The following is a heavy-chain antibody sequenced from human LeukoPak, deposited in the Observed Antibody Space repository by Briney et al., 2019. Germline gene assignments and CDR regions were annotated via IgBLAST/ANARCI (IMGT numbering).Heavy chain of an antibody. D-gene: IGHD3-10*01. J-gene: IGHJ6*04. CDR3: ARGYGSGSYYYYYGMDV. V-gene: IGHV3-48*03. CDR2: ISSSGSTI. Sequence: SLRLSRASSGFTLSRYEIKCVRQAQEKRLEWVSYISSSGSTIYYADSVKGRFTISRDNAKNSLYLQMNSLRAEDTAVYYRARGYGSGSYYYYYGMDVWGKGTTVTVSS. CDR1: GFTLSRYE.